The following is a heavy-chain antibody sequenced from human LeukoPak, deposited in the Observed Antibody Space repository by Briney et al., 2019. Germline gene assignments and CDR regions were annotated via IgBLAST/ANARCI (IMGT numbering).Heavy chain of an antibody. V-gene: IGHV3-15*01. J-gene: IGHJ4*02. D-gene: IGHD1-26*01. CDR3: TTERGSYRGPLDY. CDR2: IKSKTDGGTT. CDR1: GFTFSSAW. Sequence: GGSLRLSCAASGFTFSSAWMSWVRQAPGKGLEWVGRIKSKTDGGTTDYAAPVKGRFTISRDDSKNTLYLQMNSLKTEDTAVYYCTTERGSYRGPLDYWGQGTLVTVSS.